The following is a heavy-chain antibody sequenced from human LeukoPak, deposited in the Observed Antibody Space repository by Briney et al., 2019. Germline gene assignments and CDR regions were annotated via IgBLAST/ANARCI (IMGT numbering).Heavy chain of an antibody. CDR2: ISSSGSTI. CDR1: GFTFSSYE. Sequence: PGGSLRLSCAASGFTFSSYEMNWVRQAPGKGLEGVSYISSSGSTIYYADSVKGRFTISRDNAKNSLYLQMNSLRAEDTAVYYCATPTVGGSGSETTGVGFDYWGQGTLVTVSS. J-gene: IGHJ4*02. CDR3: ATPTVGGSGSETTGVGFDY. V-gene: IGHV3-48*03. D-gene: IGHD3-10*01.